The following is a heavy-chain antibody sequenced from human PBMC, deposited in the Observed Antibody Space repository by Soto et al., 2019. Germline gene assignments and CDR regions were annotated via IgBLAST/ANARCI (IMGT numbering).Heavy chain of an antibody. J-gene: IGHJ5*01. Sequence: SETLSLTCSVSGDSISTVGYFWAWIRQPPGQALEYIGYIYKSAATYYNPSFESRVAISLDTSKSQFSLNVTSVTAADTAVYFCARGRYCLTGRCFPNWFDSWGQGTLVTVSS. CDR3: ARGRYCLTGRCFPNWFDS. D-gene: IGHD2-15*01. V-gene: IGHV4-30-4*01. CDR2: IYKSAAT. CDR1: GDSISTVGYF.